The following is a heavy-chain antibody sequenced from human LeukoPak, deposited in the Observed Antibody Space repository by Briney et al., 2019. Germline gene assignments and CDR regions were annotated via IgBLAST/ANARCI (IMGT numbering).Heavy chain of an antibody. CDR2: ISYDGGGK. J-gene: IGHJ6*01. V-gene: IGHV3-30*04. CDR1: GFTFGSYA. CDR3: ARDFHGLDV. Sequence: GGSLRLSCAATGFTFGSYAMSWVRQAPGQGLEWVAEISYDGGGKYYGDSAKGRLTISRDNSKNTLYLQMNSLRPEDTAVYYCARDFHGLDVWGQGTTVTVS.